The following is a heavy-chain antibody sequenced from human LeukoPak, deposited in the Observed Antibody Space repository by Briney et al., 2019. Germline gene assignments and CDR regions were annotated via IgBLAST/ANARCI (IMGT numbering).Heavy chain of an antibody. CDR1: GFTFSVNC. CDR2: ISSSSSYI. V-gene: IGHV3-21*01. CDR3: AREANWNLDY. D-gene: IGHD1-1*01. J-gene: IGHJ4*02. Sequence: GGSLRLSCAASGFTFSVNCMSWVRQAPGKGLEWVSSISSSSSYIYYADSVKGRFTISRDNAKNSLYLQMNSLRAEDTAVYYCAREANWNLDYWGQGTLVTVSS.